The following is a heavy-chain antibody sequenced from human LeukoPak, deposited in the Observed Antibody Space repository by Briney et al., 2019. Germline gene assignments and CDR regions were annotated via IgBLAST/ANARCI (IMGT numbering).Heavy chain of an antibody. V-gene: IGHV4-59*02. CDR3: ARGLRYYDNWFDP. CDR1: NGSVRSYY. Sequence: SETLSLTCTVSNGSVRSYYWSWVRQPPGKGLEWIGYIYYSGSTNYNPSLKSRVTISVDTSKNQFSLKLSSVTAADTAVYYCARGLRYYDNWFDPWGQGTLVTVSS. J-gene: IGHJ5*02. CDR2: IYYSGST. D-gene: IGHD3-22*01.